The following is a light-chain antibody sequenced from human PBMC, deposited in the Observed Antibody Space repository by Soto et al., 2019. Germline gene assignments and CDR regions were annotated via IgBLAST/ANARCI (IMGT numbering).Light chain of an antibody. CDR3: SSYTTTSTT. CDR2: EVT. Sequence: SALTQPASVSGSLGQSITISCTGTISDIGSYHYVSWYQHHPGKAPKLIIYEVTNRPSGVSNRFSGSKSGNTASLTISGLQAEDEADYYCSSYTTTSTTFGGGTKLTVL. V-gene: IGLV2-14*01. CDR1: ISDIGSYHY. J-gene: IGLJ3*02.